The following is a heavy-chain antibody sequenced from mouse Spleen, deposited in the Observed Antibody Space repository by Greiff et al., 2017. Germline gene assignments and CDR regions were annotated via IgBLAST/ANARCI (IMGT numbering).Heavy chain of an antibody. J-gene: IGHJ2*01. CDR1: GYTFTSYW. Sequence: VQLQQPGAELVMPGASVKLSCKASGYTFTSYWMHWVKQRPGQGLEWIGEIDPSDSYTNYNQKFKGKATLTVDKSSSTAYMQLSSLTSEDSAVYYCARGTGRYYFDYWGQGTTLTVSS. CDR2: IDPSDSYT. CDR3: ARGTGRYYFDY. V-gene: IGHV1-69*01. D-gene: IGHD3-3*01.